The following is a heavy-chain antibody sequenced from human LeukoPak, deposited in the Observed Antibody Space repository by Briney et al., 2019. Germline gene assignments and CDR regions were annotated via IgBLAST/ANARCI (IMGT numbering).Heavy chain of an antibody. CDR2: FYSDGTT. CDR1: GFNVRSKY. D-gene: IGHD3/OR15-3a*01. CDR3: ARVSFGPASEWFDP. J-gene: IGHJ5*02. V-gene: IGHV3-53*01. Sequence: GGSLRLSCAASGFNVRSKYMSWVRQAPGKGLECVSVFYSDGTTAYADSVKGRFTVSIDNSNNTLYLQMNSLRAEDTAVYYCARVSFGPASEWFDPWGQGTLVTVSS.